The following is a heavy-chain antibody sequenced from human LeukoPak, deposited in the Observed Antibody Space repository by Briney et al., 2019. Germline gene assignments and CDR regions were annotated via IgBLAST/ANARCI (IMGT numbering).Heavy chain of an antibody. CDR3: ARDLPAAGPNWFDP. Sequence: ASVKVSCKASGYTFTGYYMHWVRQAPGQGLEWMGWINPHSGGTNYAQKFQGRVTMTRDTSISTAYMELSRLRSDDTAVYYCARDLPAAGPNWFDPWGQGTLVTVSS. V-gene: IGHV1-2*02. J-gene: IGHJ5*02. CDR2: INPHSGGT. D-gene: IGHD6-13*01. CDR1: GYTFTGYY.